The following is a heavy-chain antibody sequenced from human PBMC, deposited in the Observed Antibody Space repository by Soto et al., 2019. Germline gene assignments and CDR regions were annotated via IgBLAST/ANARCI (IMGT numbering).Heavy chain of an antibody. J-gene: IGHJ4*02. CDR1: GGPFSSFA. Sequence: QVQLVQSGAEVKKPGSSVKVSCTTSGGPFSSFAINWVRQAPGQGLEWMGGIIPLDGTTTYAEKIQGRVTITADTSTSTPYMDLSSLTFEDTAVYYCARSFTKSRRGGVAFDYWGQGTLLTVSS. CDR2: IIPLDGTT. D-gene: IGHD3-3*01. V-gene: IGHV1-69*06. CDR3: ARSFTKSRRGGVAFDY.